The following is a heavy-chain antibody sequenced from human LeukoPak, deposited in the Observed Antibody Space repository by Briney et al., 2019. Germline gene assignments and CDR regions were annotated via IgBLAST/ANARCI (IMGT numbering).Heavy chain of an antibody. V-gene: IGHV4-4*07. D-gene: IGHD2-2*01. CDR1: GGSISSYY. CDR2: IYTSGST. J-gene: IGHJ4*02. Sequence: PSETLSLTCTVSGGSISSYYWSWIRQPAGKGLEWIGRIYTSGSTNYNPSLKSRVTMSVDTSKNQFSLKLSSVTAADTAVYYCARGYCSSTSCYATAPGFDYWGQGTLVTVSS. CDR3: ARGYCSSTSCYATAPGFDY.